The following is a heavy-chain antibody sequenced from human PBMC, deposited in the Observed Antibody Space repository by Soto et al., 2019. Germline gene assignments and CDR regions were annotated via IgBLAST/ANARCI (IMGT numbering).Heavy chain of an antibody. Sequence: APAKATCKAPGYAITSYSLHWVRQAPGHRLEWLGWINAGNGETRYPQEFQDRVTITMDTSASTTYMELSSLRSEDTSVYYCARDYRSSWDYWGQGTQVTVSS. J-gene: IGHJ4*02. CDR2: INAGNGET. CDR1: GYAITSYS. D-gene: IGHD6-13*01. CDR3: ARDYRSSWDY. V-gene: IGHV1-3*01.